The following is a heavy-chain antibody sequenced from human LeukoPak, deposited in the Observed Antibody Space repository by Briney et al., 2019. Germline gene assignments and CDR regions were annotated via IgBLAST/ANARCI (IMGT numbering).Heavy chain of an antibody. CDR3: ARGRDGYNGYSYYYMDV. V-gene: IGHV4-34*01. J-gene: IGHJ6*03. Sequence: SETLSLTCAVYGGSFSGYYWSWVRQPPGKGLEWVGEISHSGSTNYNPSLESRVTISVDASKNKFPLKLRSVTAADAAEVYGARGRDGYNGYSYYYMDVWGKGTTVTISS. CDR1: GGSFSGYY. D-gene: IGHD5-24*01. CDR2: ISHSGST.